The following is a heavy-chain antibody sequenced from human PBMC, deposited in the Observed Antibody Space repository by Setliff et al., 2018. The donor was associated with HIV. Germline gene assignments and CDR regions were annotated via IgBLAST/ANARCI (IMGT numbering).Heavy chain of an antibody. D-gene: IGHD2-15*01. CDR3: SRLTRSSSNSYKGRFDP. V-gene: IGHV4-39*01. CDR2: IYYSGTA. J-gene: IGHJ5*02. Sequence: WVWIRQTPGKGLEWIGSIYYSGTAYYNPSLKSRLIISVDTSKNQFSLNLSSMSAADTAVYFCSRLTRSSSNSYKGRFDPWGQGTLVTVSS.